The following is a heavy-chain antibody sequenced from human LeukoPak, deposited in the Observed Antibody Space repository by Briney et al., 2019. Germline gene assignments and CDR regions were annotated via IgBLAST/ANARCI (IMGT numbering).Heavy chain of an antibody. Sequence: GGSLRLSCAASGFTFSNHGMHWVRQAPGKGLEWVADISYEGSNKYYTDSVKGRFTISRDNSKHTLYLKMNRLRAEDTAVYYCAKDGAVRGVMPSYFDYWGQGTLVTVSS. CDR3: AKDGAVRGVMPSYFDY. CDR2: ISYEGSNK. V-gene: IGHV3-30*18. D-gene: IGHD3-10*01. J-gene: IGHJ4*02. CDR1: GFTFSNHG.